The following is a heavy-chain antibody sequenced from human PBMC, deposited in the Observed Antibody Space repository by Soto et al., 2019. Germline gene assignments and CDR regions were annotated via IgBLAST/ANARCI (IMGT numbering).Heavy chain of an antibody. Sequence: PSETLSLTCTVSGGSISSYYWSWIRQPPGKGLEWIGSIYYSGSTNYNPSLKSRDTISVGTSKNQFSLKLSSVTAADTAVYYRARIAGTISRYYYYYMDVWGKGTTVTVSS. CDR1: GGSISSYY. V-gene: IGHV4-59*01. J-gene: IGHJ6*03. D-gene: IGHD6-13*01. CDR2: IYYSGST. CDR3: ARIAGTISRYYYYYMDV.